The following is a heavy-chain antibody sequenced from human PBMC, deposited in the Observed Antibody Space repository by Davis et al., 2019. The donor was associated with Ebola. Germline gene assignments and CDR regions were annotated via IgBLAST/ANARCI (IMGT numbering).Heavy chain of an antibody. V-gene: IGHV3-30-3*01. D-gene: IGHD4-17*01. CDR1: GFTFSNYP. J-gene: IGHJ4*02. CDR3: ARGTTVTTHSISGYFDH. CDR2: ISHDGGSD. Sequence: PGGSLRLSCAASGFTFSNYPMHWVRQAPGKGLEWVAIISHDGGSDYYADSVKGRFTISRDRSGNTVSLQMNSLRAEDTAVYYCARGTTVTTHSISGYFDHWGQGTLVPVSS.